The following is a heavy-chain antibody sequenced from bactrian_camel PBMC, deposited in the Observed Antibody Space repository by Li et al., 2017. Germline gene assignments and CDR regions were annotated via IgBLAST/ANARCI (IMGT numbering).Heavy chain of an antibody. D-gene: IGHD5*01. CDR1: GFFSRYY. J-gene: IGHJ6*01. CDR2: ICSDGRRT. V-gene: IGHV3-2*01. CDR3: AAVASSHLELSGGVASMLTLGPVISEGY. Sequence: HVQLVESGGGLVQPGGALRLSCVASGFFSRYYMSWVRQAPGKGLEWVSRICSDGRRTYYADSAKGRFTISKDTAKSTMYLQMTNLKPEDSGIYYCAAVASSHLELSGGVASMLTLGPVISEGYWGRGTQVTVS.